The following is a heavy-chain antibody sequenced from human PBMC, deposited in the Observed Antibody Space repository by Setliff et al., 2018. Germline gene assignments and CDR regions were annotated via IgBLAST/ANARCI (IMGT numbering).Heavy chain of an antibody. D-gene: IGHD4-4*01. V-gene: IGHV4-39*07. CDR3: ASYRQDVNY. CDR1: GGSISDIGYY. Sequence: SETLSLTCTVSGGSISDIGYYWGWIRQSPGKGLEWIATIYYSGSTYYNPSLKSRVTISVDTSENQFSLKLSSVTAADTTVYYCASYRQDVNYWGQGTLVTVSS. CDR2: IYYSGST. J-gene: IGHJ4*02.